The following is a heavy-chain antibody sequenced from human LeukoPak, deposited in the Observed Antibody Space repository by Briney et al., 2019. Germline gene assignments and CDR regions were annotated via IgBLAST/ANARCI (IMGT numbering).Heavy chain of an antibody. J-gene: IGHJ4*02. CDR2: ISHSGST. D-gene: IGHD2-2*01. Sequence: SETLSLTCAVYGGSFSGYYWSWIRQPPGKGLEWIGEISHSGSTNYNPSLKSRVTISVDTSKNQFSLKLSSVTAADMAVYYCARASTYCSSTSCYLDYWGQGTLVTVSS. V-gene: IGHV4-34*01. CDR1: GGSFSGYY. CDR3: ARASTYCSSTSCYLDY.